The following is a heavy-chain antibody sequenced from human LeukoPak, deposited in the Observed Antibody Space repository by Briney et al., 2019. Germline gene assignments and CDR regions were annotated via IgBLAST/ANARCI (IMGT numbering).Heavy chain of an antibody. D-gene: IGHD3-16*02. Sequence: PSETLSLTCAVYGGSFSGYYWSWIRQPPGKGLEWIGEINHSGSTNYNPSPKSRVTISVDTSKNQFSLKLSSVNAADTAVYYCARATHYDYIWGSYRFHNWFDPWGQGTLVTVSS. CDR1: GGSFSGYY. CDR3: ARATHYDYIWGSYRFHNWFDP. J-gene: IGHJ5*02. CDR2: INHSGST. V-gene: IGHV4-34*01.